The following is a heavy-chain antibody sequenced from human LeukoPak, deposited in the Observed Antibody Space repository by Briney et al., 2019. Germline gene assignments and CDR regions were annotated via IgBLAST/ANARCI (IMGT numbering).Heavy chain of an antibody. J-gene: IGHJ4*02. CDR2: IIPIFGTA. CDR1: GGTFSSYA. CDR3: ASSGGSCSSTSCYSDY. D-gene: IGHD2-2*01. Sequence: GSSVKVSCKASGGTFSSYAISWVRQAPGQGLEWMGGIIPIFGTANYAQKFQGRVTITTDESTSTAYMELSSLRSEDTAVYYCASSGGSCSSTSCYSDYWGQGTLVTVSS. V-gene: IGHV1-69*05.